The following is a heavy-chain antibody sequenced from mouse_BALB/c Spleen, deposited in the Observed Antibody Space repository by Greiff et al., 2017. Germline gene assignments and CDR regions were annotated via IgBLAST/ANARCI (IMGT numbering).Heavy chain of an antibody. CDR3: TRSRGYGNLFFDY. CDR2: IDPSDSYT. CDR1: GYTFTSYW. V-gene: IGHV1S127*01. Sequence: QVQLQQPGAELVKPGASVKMSCKASGYTFTSYWMHWVKQRPGQGLEWIGTIDPSDSYTSYNQKFKGKATLTVDTSSSTAYMQLSSLSSEDSAVYYCTRSRGYGNLFFDYWGQGTTLTVSS. D-gene: IGHD2-1*01. J-gene: IGHJ2*01.